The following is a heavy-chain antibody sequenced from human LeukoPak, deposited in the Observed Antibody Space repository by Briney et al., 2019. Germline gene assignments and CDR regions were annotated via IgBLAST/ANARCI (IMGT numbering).Heavy chain of an antibody. CDR2: IYYSGST. V-gene: IGHV4-59*01. D-gene: IGHD3-16*01. CDR1: GGSISSYY. CDR3: ARQVTFGYAYAYYFDY. J-gene: IGHJ4*02. Sequence: SETLSLTCTVSGGSISSYYWSWIRQPPGKGLEWIGYIYYSGSTNYNPSLKSRVTISVDTSKNQFSLKLSSVTAADTAVYYCARQVTFGYAYAYYFDYWGQGTLVTVSS.